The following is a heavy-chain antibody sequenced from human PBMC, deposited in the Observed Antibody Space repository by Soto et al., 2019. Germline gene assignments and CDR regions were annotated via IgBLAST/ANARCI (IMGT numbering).Heavy chain of an antibody. D-gene: IGHD5-18*01. J-gene: IGHJ4*02. Sequence: SETLSLTCTVSGGSISSEGYYWSWFRQLPGKGLEWIGDIYYSGTTYHNPSLRSRLTISGDASKNQFSLRLSSVTDADTALYYCARGRGYSYGPYYFDYWGQGTLVTVSS. CDR1: GGSISSEGYY. V-gene: IGHV4-31*03. CDR2: IYYSGTT. CDR3: ARGRGYSYGPYYFDY.